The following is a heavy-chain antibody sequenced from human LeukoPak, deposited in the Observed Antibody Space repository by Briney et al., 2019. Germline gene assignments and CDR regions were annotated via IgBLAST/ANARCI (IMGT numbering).Heavy chain of an antibody. V-gene: IGHV1-69*01. J-gene: IGHJ4*02. Sequence: SVKVSCKASGGTFSSYAISWVRQAPGQGLEWMGGIIPIFGTANYAQKFQGRVTITADESTSTAYMELSRLRSEDTAVYYCSSREAARLHYWGQGTLVTVSS. CDR2: IIPIFGTA. D-gene: IGHD6-6*01. CDR3: SSREAARLHY. CDR1: GGTFSSYA.